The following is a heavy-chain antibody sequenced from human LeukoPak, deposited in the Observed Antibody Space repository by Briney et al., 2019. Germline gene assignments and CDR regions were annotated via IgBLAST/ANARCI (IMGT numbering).Heavy chain of an antibody. J-gene: IGHJ4*02. D-gene: IGHD6-19*01. Sequence: PSETLSLTCTVSGGSISSYYWSWIRQPAGKGLEWIGRIYTSGSTNYNPSLKSRVTMSVDTSKNQFSLKLSSVTAADTAVYYCARENEQQWLVLLDYWGQGTLVTVSS. CDR3: ARENEQQWLVLLDY. V-gene: IGHV4-4*07. CDR1: GGSISSYY. CDR2: IYTSGST.